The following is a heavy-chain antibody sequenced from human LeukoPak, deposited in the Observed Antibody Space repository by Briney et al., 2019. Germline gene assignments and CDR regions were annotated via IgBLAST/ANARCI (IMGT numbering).Heavy chain of an antibody. CDR2: INPNSGGT. J-gene: IGHJ4*02. D-gene: IGHD2-8*02. Sequence: GASVKVSCKASGYTFTGYYMHWVRQAPGQGLEWMGWINPNSGGTNYAQKFQGRVTMTRDTSISTAYMELSRLRSDDTAVYYCTKAPLRSCSGAFCYPFDYWGQGTLVTVSS. CDR3: TKAPLRSCSGAFCYPFDY. CDR1: GYTFTGYY. V-gene: IGHV1-2*02.